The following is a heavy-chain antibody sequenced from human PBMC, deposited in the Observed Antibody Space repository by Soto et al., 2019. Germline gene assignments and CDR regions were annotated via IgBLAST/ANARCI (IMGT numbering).Heavy chain of an antibody. V-gene: IGHV3-15*07. J-gene: IGHJ6*02. CDR3: TTGSVEGV. CDR1: DFSISNAW. D-gene: IGHD2-15*01. Sequence: EVQLVESGGGLVKPGGSLRLSCAASDFSISNAWMNWVRQAPGKGLEWVGRIKTRSEGEATDYAAPLQDRFTISRDDSKNTLFLQMNSLKTEDTAVYYCTTGSVEGVWGQGATVIVSS. CDR2: IKTRSEGEAT.